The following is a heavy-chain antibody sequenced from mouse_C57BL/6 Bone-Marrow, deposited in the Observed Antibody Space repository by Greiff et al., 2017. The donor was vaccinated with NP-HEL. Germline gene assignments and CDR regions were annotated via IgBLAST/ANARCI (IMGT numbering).Heavy chain of an antibody. CDR3: ARKDYGFAY. J-gene: IGHJ3*01. V-gene: IGHV1-69*01. CDR2: IDPSDSYT. Sequence: QVQLKQPGAELVMPGASVKLSCKASGYTFTSYWMHWVKQRPGQGLEWIGEIDPSDSYTNYNQKFKGKSTLTVDKSSSTAYMQLSSLTSEDSAVYYCARKDYGFAYWGQGTLVTVSA. D-gene: IGHD1-1*02. CDR1: GYTFTSYW.